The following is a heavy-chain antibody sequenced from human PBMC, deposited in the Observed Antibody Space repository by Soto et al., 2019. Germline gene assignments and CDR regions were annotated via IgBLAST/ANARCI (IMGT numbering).Heavy chain of an antibody. J-gene: IGHJ3*02. CDR3: AKDHDILTGVDVFDI. V-gene: IGHV3-23*01. Sequence: GGSLRLSCAASGFTFSSDAMSWVRQAPGKGLEWVSAISGSGGSTYYADSVKGRFTISRDNSKNTLHLQMNSLRAEDTAVYYYAKDHDILTGVDVFDIWGQGTMVTVSS. D-gene: IGHD3-9*01. CDR1: GFTFSSDA. CDR2: ISGSGGST.